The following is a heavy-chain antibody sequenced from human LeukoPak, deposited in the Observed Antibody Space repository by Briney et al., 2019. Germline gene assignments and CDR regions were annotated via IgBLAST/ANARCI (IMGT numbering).Heavy chain of an antibody. Sequence: ASGNVSCQAFGYTFVTSSISWVRRAPGQRLEWMGWISPANGNTHYEQRVQGRVTMTTDTSRSTAYMELRNLRSDDTAMYYCTRVRDSNNWWGAFDIWGQGTMVTVSS. V-gene: IGHV1-18*01. D-gene: IGHD1-1*01. CDR1: GYTFVTSS. J-gene: IGHJ3*02. CDR3: TRVRDSNNWWGAFDI. CDR2: ISPANGNT.